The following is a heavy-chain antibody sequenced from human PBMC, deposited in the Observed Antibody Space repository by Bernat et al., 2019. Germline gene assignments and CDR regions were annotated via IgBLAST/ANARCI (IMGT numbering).Heavy chain of an antibody. CDR1: GYTFTSYY. D-gene: IGHD6-13*01. CDR2: INPSGGSS. CDR3: ATLRYSSRWYEEDY. V-gene: IGHV1-46*01. J-gene: IGHJ4*02. Sequence: QVQLVQSGAEVKKPGASVKVSCKASGYTFTSYYMHWVRQAPGQGLEWMGIINPSGGSSSYAQKFQVRVTMTSDTSTRTVYMGLSSLRPEDAAVYYCATLRYSSRWYEEDYWGQGTMVTVSS.